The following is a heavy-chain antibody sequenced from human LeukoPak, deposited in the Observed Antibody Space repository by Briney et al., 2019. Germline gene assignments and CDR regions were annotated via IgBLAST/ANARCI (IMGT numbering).Heavy chain of an antibody. CDR3: ARGCRTSCYQLYYYYGMDV. CDR2: ISAYNGNT. V-gene: IGHV1-18*01. Sequence: AAVKVSCKASGGTFSIYAISWVRQAPGQGLEWMGGISAYNGNTNYAQKLQGRVTMTTDTSTSTAYMELRSLRSDDTAVYYCARGCRTSCYQLYYYYGMDVWGQGTTVTVSS. CDR1: GGTFSIYA. J-gene: IGHJ6*02. D-gene: IGHD2-2*01.